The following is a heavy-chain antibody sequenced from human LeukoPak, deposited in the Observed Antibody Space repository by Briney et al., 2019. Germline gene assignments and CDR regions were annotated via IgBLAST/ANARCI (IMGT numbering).Heavy chain of an antibody. CDR2: IWYDGSNK. CDR1: GFTFSSYG. D-gene: IGHD3-22*01. Sequence: PGRSLRLSCAASGFTFSSYGMHWVRQAPGKGLEWVAVIWYDGSNKYYADSVKGRFTISRDNSKNTLYLQMNSLRTEDTAVYFCAKEIYYDSSAFFDYWGQGTLVTVSA. J-gene: IGHJ4*02. V-gene: IGHV3-33*06. CDR3: AKEIYYDSSAFFDY.